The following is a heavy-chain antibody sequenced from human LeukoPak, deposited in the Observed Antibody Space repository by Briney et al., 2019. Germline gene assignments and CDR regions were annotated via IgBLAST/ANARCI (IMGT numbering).Heavy chain of an antibody. J-gene: IGHJ3*02. CDR3: ARGAYDFWSGYYTGDAFDI. CDR1: GYTFISYG. V-gene: IGHV1-18*01. Sequence: ASVKVSCKASGYTFISYGISWVRQAPGQGLEWMGWISAYNGNINYAQKLQGRVTMTTDTSTSTAYMELRSLRSDDTAVYYCARGAYDFWSGYYTGDAFDIWGQGTMVTVYS. D-gene: IGHD3-3*01. CDR2: ISAYNGNI.